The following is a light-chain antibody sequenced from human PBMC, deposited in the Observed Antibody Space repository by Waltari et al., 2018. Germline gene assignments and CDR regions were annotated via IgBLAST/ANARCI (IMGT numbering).Light chain of an antibody. CDR2: EVS. Sequence: QSALTQPASVSGSPGQSITISCTVTSSDAGGYNYVSWYQQHPGKAPKLMIYEVSNRPSGVSNRFSGSKSGNTDSLTISGLQAEDEADYYCSSYTSSSTPVVFGGGTKLTVL. V-gene: IGLV2-14*01. CDR3: SSYTSSSTPVV. CDR1: SSDAGGYNY. J-gene: IGLJ2*01.